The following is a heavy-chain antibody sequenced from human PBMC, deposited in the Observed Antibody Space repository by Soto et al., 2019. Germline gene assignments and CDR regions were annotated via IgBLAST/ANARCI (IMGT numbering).Heavy chain of an antibody. J-gene: IGHJ6*02. D-gene: IGHD2-2*01. CDR3: TTLTNDNQLPTYYYYGMDV. CDR2: IKSKTDGGTT. CDR1: GFTFSNAW. V-gene: IGHV3-15*01. Sequence: EVQLVESGGGLVKPGGSLRLSCAASGFTFSNAWMSWVRQAPGRGLEWVGRIKSKTDGGTTDYAAPVKGRFTISRDDSKNTLYLQMNSLKTEDTAVYYCTTLTNDNQLPTYYYYGMDVWGQGTTVTVSS.